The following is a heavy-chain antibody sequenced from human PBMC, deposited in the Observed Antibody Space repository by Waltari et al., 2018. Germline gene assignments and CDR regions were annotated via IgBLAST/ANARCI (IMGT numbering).Heavy chain of an antibody. CDR3: ARDTAARYFDY. D-gene: IGHD6-6*01. J-gene: IGHJ4*02. CDR2: IYYMGST. CDR1: GGSISSYY. Sequence: QVQLQESGPGLVKPSETLSLTCTVSGGSISSYYWSWIRQPPGKGLEWIGYIYYMGSTNYNPSLKSRVTRSVDTSKNQFSLKLSSVTAADTAVYYCARDTAARYFDYWGQGTLVTVSS. V-gene: IGHV4-59*01.